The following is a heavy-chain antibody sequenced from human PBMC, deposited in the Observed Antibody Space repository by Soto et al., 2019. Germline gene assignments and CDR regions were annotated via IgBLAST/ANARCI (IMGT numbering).Heavy chain of an antibody. J-gene: IGHJ3*01. CDR2: ILPFFNTA. CDR3: ARGREFGGNSDAFDV. Sequence: QVQLVQSGAEVKKPGSSVKVSCKASGGSFRREAINWVRQAPGQGPEWMGGILPFFNTADYAQKFQGRVTLPAAVSTSTVYMGLGSLRFEDTAVYYCARGREFGGNSDAFDVWGQGTMVIVSS. D-gene: IGHD2-15*01. CDR1: GGSFRREA. V-gene: IGHV1-69*12.